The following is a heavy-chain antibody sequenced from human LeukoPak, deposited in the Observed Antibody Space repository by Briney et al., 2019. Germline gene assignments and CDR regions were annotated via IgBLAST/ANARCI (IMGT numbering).Heavy chain of an antibody. CDR2: ISWNSGSI. J-gene: IGHJ3*02. CDR1: GFTFDDYA. CDR3: AKDTHIVAGFDAFDI. V-gene: IGHV3-9*01. Sequence: GGSLRLCCAASGFTFDDYAMHWVRQAPGKGLEWVSGISWNSGSIGYADSVKGRFTISRDNAKNSLYLQMNSLRAEDTALYYCAKDTHIVAGFDAFDIWGQGTMVTVSS. D-gene: IGHD2-21*01.